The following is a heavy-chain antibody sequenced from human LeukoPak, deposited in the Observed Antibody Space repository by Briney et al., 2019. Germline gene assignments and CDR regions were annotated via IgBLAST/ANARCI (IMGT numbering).Heavy chain of an antibody. V-gene: IGHV4-39*01. CDR1: GGSISSSSYY. CDR3: ATAPLDAFDI. J-gene: IGHJ3*02. Sequence: SETLSLTCTVSGGSISSSSYYWGWIRQPPGKGLKWIGSIYYSGSTYYNPSLKSRVTISVDTSKNQFSLKLSSVTAADTAVYYCATAPLDAFDIWGQGTMVTVSS. CDR2: IYYSGST.